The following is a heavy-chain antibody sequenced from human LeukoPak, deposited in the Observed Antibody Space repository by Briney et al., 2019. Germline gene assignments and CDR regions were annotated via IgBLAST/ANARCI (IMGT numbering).Heavy chain of an antibody. J-gene: IGHJ4*02. CDR3: AKDRHGSSPYHFDY. D-gene: IGHD6-6*01. V-gene: IGHV3-23*01. CDR1: GFTVNNYV. CDR2: ISLSGGST. Sequence: PGGSLRLSCAASGFTVNNYVMNRVRQAPGKGLEWLSSISLSGGSTYYADSVKGRFTVSRDNSKNTFYLQMNSLRAEDTAVYYCAKDRHGSSPYHFDYWGQGTLVTVSS.